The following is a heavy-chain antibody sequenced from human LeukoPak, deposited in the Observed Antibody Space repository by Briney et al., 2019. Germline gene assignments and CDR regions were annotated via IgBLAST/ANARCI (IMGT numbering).Heavy chain of an antibody. J-gene: IGHJ4*02. CDR2: IYYSGST. V-gene: IGHV4-39*01. CDR3: ARHGRIAVAASFDY. CDR1: VGSIRIISYY. D-gene: IGHD6-19*01. Sequence: LGTPSLSCTVSVGSIRIISYYSGSVRHPPGEGLEWIGSIYYSGSTYYNPSLKSRVTISVDTSKNQFSLKLSSATAADTAVYYCARHGRIAVAASFDYWGQGTLVTVSS.